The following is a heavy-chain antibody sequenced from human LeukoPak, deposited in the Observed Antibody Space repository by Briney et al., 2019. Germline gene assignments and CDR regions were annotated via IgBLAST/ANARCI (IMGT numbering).Heavy chain of an antibody. J-gene: IGHJ4*02. V-gene: IGHV3-21*01. CDR2: ISSSSSYI. CDR3: ARPRSSSWYYFDY. CDR1: GFTFSSYS. D-gene: IGHD6-13*01. Sequence: GGSLRLSCAASGFTFSSYSMNWVRQAPGKGLEWVSSISSSSSYIYYADSVKGRFTISRDNAKNSLYLQMNSLRVEDTAVYYCARPRSSSWYYFDYWGQGTLVTVSS.